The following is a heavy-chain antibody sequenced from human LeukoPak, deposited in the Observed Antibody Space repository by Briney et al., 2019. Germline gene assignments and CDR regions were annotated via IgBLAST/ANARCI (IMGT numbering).Heavy chain of an antibody. CDR3: ARGRGSVAPAAIYFDY. Sequence: GGSLRLSCAASGFTFSSYSMNWVRQAPGKGLEWVSSISSSSSYIYYADSVKGRFTISRDNAKNSLYLQMNSLRAEDTAVYYCARGRGSVAPAAIYFDYWGQGTLVTVSS. D-gene: IGHD2-2*01. J-gene: IGHJ4*02. CDR2: ISSSSSYI. V-gene: IGHV3-21*01. CDR1: GFTFSSYS.